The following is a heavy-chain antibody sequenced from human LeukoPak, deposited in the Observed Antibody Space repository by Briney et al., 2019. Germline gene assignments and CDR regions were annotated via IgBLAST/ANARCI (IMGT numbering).Heavy chain of an antibody. J-gene: IGHJ4*02. CDR1: GFTFSDYS. Sequence: GGSLRLSCAASGFTFSDYSMSWIRQAPGKGLEWISYISSTTYTNYSDSVRGRFTISRDNANNSMYLQMNSLRAEDTAVYYCARISGTYVFDYWGQGTLVTVSS. CDR2: ISSTTYT. D-gene: IGHD1-26*01. CDR3: ARISGTYVFDY. V-gene: IGHV3-11*03.